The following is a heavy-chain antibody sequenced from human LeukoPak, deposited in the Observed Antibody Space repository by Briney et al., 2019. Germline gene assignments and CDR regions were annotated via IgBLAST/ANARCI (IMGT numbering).Heavy chain of an antibody. CDR1: GGTFSSYA. V-gene: IGHV1-69*04. CDR2: IIPILGIA. D-gene: IGHD3-22*01. CDR3: ARGDYDSSGYSGHDAFDI. J-gene: IGHJ3*02. Sequence: ASVKVSCKASGGTFSSYAISWVRQAPGQGLEWMGRIIPILGIANYAQKFQGRVTMTRDTSTSTVYMELSSLRSEDTAVYYCARGDYDSSGYSGHDAFDIWGQGTMVTVSS.